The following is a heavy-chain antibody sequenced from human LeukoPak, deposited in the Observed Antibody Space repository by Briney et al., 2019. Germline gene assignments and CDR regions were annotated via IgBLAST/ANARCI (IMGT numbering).Heavy chain of an antibody. J-gene: IGHJ4*02. V-gene: IGHV3-7*04. CDR1: GFIFTNFW. CDR3: ARGDAFSGDH. CDR2: IHPEGNEN. Sequence: GXXLRLSCAVSGFIFTNFWMSWVRQAPGRGLEWVANIHPEGNENYHVESVKGRFTISRDNTKNLLFLQMNGLRVEDTAVYYCARGDAFSGDHWGQGTLVTVSS.